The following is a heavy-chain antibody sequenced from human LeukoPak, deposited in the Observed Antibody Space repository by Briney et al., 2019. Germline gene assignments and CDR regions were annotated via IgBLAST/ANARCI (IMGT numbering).Heavy chain of an antibody. CDR2: MYLSGTT. Sequence: PSGTLSLTCTVSGDSINSLDLWSWVRQPPGKGLEWIGEMYLSGTTHSNPSVKSRVTISIDKSKNQFSLKLNSVTATDTAVYYCARGEKVLDYFDYWGQGTLVTVSS. CDR1: GDSINSLDL. D-gene: IGHD3-16*01. CDR3: ARGEKVLDYFDY. J-gene: IGHJ4*02. V-gene: IGHV4-4*02.